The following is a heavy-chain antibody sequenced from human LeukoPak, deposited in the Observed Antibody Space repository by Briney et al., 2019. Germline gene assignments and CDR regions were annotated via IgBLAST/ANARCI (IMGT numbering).Heavy chain of an antibody. CDR2: IGYDGIKK. CDR3: ATVDYGDYFHPHAFDI. J-gene: IGHJ3*02. D-gene: IGHD4-17*01. V-gene: IGHV3-30*03. Sequence: PGGSLRLSCEASGFAFRSYAMHWVRQAPGKGLEWVAVIGYDGIKKYYADSVKGRFSISRDNSNNTLYLQMNSLRPEDTAVYYCATVDYGDYFHPHAFDIWGQGTMVTVSS. CDR1: GFAFRSYA.